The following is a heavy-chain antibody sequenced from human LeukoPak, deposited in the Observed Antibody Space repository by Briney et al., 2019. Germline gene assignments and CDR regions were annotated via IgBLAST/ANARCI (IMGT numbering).Heavy chain of an antibody. CDR3: ASLWSAVAGSAGMDV. J-gene: IGHJ6*02. Sequence: GGSQRLSCAASGFTFSSYTMHWVRQAPGKGLEWVAVISYDGSNKYYTDSVKGRFTISRDNSKNTLYLQMNSLRAEDTAVYYCASLWSAVAGSAGMDVWGQGTTVTVSS. D-gene: IGHD6-19*01. V-gene: IGHV3-30-3*01. CDR2: ISYDGSNK. CDR1: GFTFSSYT.